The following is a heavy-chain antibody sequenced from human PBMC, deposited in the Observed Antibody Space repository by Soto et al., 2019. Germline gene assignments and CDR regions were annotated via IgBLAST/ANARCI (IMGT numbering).Heavy chain of an antibody. J-gene: IGHJ5*02. D-gene: IGHD2-15*01. CDR3: ARAPGYCSGGSCFFRGWFDP. CDR2: IIPIFGTA. Sequence: QVQLVQSGAEVKKPGSSVKVSCKASGGTFSSYAISWVRQAPGQGLEWMGGIIPIFGTANYAQKFQGRVTITADESTSTAYMELSSLRSEDTAVYSCARAPGYCSGGSCFFRGWFDPWGQGTLVTVSS. V-gene: IGHV1-69*12. CDR1: GGTFSSYA.